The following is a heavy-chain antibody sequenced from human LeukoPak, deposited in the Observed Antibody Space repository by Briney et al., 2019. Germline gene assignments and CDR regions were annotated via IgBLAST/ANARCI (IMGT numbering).Heavy chain of an antibody. CDR2: VNPDGSVT. J-gene: IGHJ3*02. D-gene: IGHD4-17*01. CDR1: GFTLSSYW. V-gene: IGHV3-74*01. Sequence: GGSLRLSCAASGFTLSSYWVHWVRQAPGKRLVWVSRVNPDGSVTSYADAVKGRFTISRDNAKNTLYLQMNSLRAEDTAVYYCAKDLSVDYGDPGAFDIWGQGTMVTVSS. CDR3: AKDLSVDYGDPGAFDI.